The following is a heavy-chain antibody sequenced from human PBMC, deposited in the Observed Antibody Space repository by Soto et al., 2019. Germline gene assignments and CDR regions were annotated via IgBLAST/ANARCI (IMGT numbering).Heavy chain of an antibody. CDR1: GNSITSGGYY. D-gene: IGHD3-16*01. V-gene: IGHV4-31*03. J-gene: IGHJ4*02. CDR2: IHSSGST. Sequence: QVQLQESGPGLVQPSQTLSLTCTVSGNSITSGGYYWTWIRQHPGGGLEWIGYIHSSGSTYYSAALKGRATISADTSKNQFSLKLSSVTAADSAMYYCARGLIAKFDYWGLGTLLTVSS. CDR3: ARGLIAKFDY.